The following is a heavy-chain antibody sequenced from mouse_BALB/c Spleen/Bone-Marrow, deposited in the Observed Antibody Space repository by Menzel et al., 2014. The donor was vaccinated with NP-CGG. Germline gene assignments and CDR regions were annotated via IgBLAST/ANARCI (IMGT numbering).Heavy chain of an antibody. Sequence: VQLQQSGAELAKPGASVKMSCKASGYTFTSYWMHWVKQRPGQGLEWIGYINPSTTYSAYNQKFKDKATLTADKSSSTAYMQLSSLTSEDSAVYYCARSPHYYDLDYWGQGTTLTVSS. CDR1: GYTFTSYW. D-gene: IGHD1-2*01. CDR2: INPSTTYS. J-gene: IGHJ2*01. V-gene: IGHV1-7*01. CDR3: ARSPHYYDLDY.